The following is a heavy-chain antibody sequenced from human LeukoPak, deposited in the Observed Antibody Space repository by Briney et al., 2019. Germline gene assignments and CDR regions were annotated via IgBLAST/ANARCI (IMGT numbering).Heavy chain of an antibody. CDR1: GGSISSGSYY. CDR2: IYTSGST. Sequence: SETLSLTCTVSGGSISSGSYYWSWIRQPAGKGLEWIGRIYTSGSTNYNPSLKSRVTISVDTSKNQFSLKLSSVTAADTAVYYCARTHCASTSCYFWDWGQGTLVTVSS. D-gene: IGHD2-2*01. CDR3: ARTHCASTSCYFWD. J-gene: IGHJ4*02. V-gene: IGHV4-61*02.